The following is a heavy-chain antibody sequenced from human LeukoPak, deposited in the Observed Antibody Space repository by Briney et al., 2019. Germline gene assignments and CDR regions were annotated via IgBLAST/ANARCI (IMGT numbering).Heavy chain of an antibody. J-gene: IGHJ4*02. Sequence: PSETLSLTCTVSGGSISSYYWSWIRQPPGKGLEWIGYIYYSGSTYYNPSLQSRVTISVDTSKNQLSLQLSSVTAADTAVYYCARGDGYNYFDYWGQGTLVTVSS. V-gene: IGHV4-59*04. CDR3: ARGDGYNYFDY. D-gene: IGHD5-24*01. CDR2: IYYSGST. CDR1: GGSISSYY.